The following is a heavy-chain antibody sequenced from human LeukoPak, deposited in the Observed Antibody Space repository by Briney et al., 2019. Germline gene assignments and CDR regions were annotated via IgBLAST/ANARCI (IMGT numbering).Heavy chain of an antibody. V-gene: IGHV4-59*08. J-gene: IGHJ3*02. CDR3: AGRPAAAGKGGAFDI. CDR1: GGAISSDY. Sequence: KPSETLSLTCTVPGGAISSDYWRWIRQPPGKGLVGIGDIYYSGSTHYNPSLKSRVSISVDPSKTQFALKLSSVTAADPAVYYCAGRPAAAGKGGAFDIWGKGTMVTVSS. D-gene: IGHD2-2*01. CDR2: IYYSGST.